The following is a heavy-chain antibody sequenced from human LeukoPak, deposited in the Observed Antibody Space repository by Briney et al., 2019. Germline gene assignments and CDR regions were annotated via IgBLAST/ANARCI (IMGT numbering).Heavy chain of an antibody. D-gene: IGHD2-21*02. Sequence: GGSLRLSCAASGFSLTDSSVHWVRQASGKGLEWLGRIRNKASTYATAYAASVRGRFTISRDDSKHTAYLQMNSLKTDDTAVYYCTANGDNSDFWGQGTVVTVSS. J-gene: IGHJ4*02. CDR1: GFSLTDSS. V-gene: IGHV3-73*01. CDR3: TANGDNSDF. CDR2: IRNKASTYAT.